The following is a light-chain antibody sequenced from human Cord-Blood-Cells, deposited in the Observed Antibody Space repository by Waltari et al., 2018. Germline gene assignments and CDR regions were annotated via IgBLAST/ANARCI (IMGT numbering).Light chain of an antibody. J-gene: IGKJ1*01. Sequence: DIQITQSPSSLSASVGDRVTITCRASQGISNSLAWYQQKPGKVPKLLIYASSTLQSGVPARFSGSGSGTDFTLTISSLQPEDVATYYCQKYNSAPWTFGQGTKVEIK. V-gene: IGKV1-27*01. CDR2: ASS. CDR1: QGISNS. CDR3: QKYNSAPWT.